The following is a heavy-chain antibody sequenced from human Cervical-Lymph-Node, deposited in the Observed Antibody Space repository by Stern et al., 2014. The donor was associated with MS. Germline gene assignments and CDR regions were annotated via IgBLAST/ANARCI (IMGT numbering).Heavy chain of an antibody. CDR2: ISGRGGNT. V-gene: IGHV3-23*04. CDR1: GFSFPSYA. J-gene: IGHJ6*02. CDR3: AKGKTVTGAGYGIDV. D-gene: IGHD6-19*01. Sequence: EVQLEESGGGLVQPGGSLRLSCAASGFSFPSYAMSWVRQAPGKGLEWIAAISGRGGNTFYADSVKGRLTISRDNSKNVVYLQLNSLRDEDTALYHCAKGKTVTGAGYGIDVWGQGTTVAVSS.